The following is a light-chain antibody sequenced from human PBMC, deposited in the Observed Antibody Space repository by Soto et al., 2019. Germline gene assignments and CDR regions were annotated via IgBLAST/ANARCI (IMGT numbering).Light chain of an antibody. J-gene: IGLJ1*01. CDR2: EVS. Sequence: QSVLTQPASVSGSPGQSITISCTGTSSDIGAYNSVSWYQQYPGRAPKLMIYEVSNRPSGVSARFSASKSGNTASLTISGLQAEDEAEYYCNSRGGSRPSYVFGTGTQVTVL. V-gene: IGLV2-14*01. CDR3: NSRGGSRPSYV. CDR1: SSDIGAYNS.